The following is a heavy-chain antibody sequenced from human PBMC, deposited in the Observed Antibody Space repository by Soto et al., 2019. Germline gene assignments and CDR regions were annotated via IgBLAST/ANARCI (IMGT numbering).Heavy chain of an antibody. CDR3: AKVTSQHCSGGSCYSYYYYYGMDV. Sequence: GGSLRLSCAASGFTFSSYAMSWVRQAPGKGLEWVSAISGSGGSTYYADSVKGRFTISRDNSKNTLYLQMNSLRAEDTAVYYCAKVTSQHCSGGSCYSYYYYYGMDVWGQGTTVTVSS. D-gene: IGHD2-15*01. V-gene: IGHV3-23*01. CDR2: ISGSGGST. J-gene: IGHJ6*02. CDR1: GFTFSSYA.